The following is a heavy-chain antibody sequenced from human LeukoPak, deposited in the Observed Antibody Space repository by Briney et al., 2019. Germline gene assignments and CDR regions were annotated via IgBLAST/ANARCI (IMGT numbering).Heavy chain of an antibody. CDR3: ATLGGLYYESHGYPDFDH. Sequence: PSETLSLTCSVSGGSLSPYYWSWTRQPPGGGLEWLGEINQSGSTNYNPSLKSRVTISVEKFKNQFSLEVTSVTAADTAIYYCATLGGLYYESHGYPDFDHWGQGTLVTVSS. D-gene: IGHD3-22*01. J-gene: IGHJ4*02. V-gene: IGHV4-34*01. CDR1: GGSLSPYY. CDR2: INQSGST.